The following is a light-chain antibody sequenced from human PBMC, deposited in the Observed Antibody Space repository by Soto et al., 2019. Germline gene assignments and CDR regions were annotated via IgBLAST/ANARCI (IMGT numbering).Light chain of an antibody. CDR3: QQYGRSPFT. J-gene: IGKJ3*01. CDR2: GAS. V-gene: IGKV3-20*01. Sequence: PGERATLSCRASQSVSSSYLAWYQQKPGQAPRLLIYGASSRATGIPGRFSGSGSGTDFTLTISRLEPEDFAVYYCQQYGRSPFTFGPGTKVVIK. CDR1: QSVSSSY.